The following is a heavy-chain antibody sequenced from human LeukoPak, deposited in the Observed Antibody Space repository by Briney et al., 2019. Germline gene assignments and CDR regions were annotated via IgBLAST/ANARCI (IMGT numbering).Heavy chain of an antibody. J-gene: IGHJ4*02. CDR3: ATSLGPLTEY. CDR2: INSGGSGT. CDR1: GFAFSSNW. V-gene: IGHV3-74*01. Sequence: GGSLRLSCAASGFAFSSNWMHWVRQTPGKGLVWVSRINSGGSGTSYADSVEGRFTISRGNAKNTLYLQMNGLKGEDTAVYYCATSLGPLTEYWGQGTLVTVSS. D-gene: IGHD7-27*01.